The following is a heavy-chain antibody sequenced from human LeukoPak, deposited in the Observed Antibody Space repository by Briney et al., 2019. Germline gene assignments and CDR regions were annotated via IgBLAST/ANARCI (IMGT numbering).Heavy chain of an antibody. J-gene: IGHJ4*02. CDR2: ISYDGSNK. D-gene: IGHD6-13*01. CDR1: GFTFSSYG. V-gene: IGHV3-30*18. Sequence: PGGSLRLSCAAPGFTFSSYGMHGVRQAPGKGLGGVAVISYDGSNKYYADSVKGRFTISRDNSKNTLYLQMNSLRAEDTAVYYCAKDRIAAAGTLNYWGQGTLVTVSS. CDR3: AKDRIAAAGTLNY.